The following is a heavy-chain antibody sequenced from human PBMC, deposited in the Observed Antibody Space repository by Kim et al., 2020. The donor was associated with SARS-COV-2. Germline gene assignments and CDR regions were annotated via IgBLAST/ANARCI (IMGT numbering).Heavy chain of an antibody. V-gene: IGHV4-31*02. J-gene: IGHJ6*02. Sequence: TYYNPSLKSRVTISVDTSKNQFSLKLSSVTAADTAVYYCARIDYYYGMDVWGQGTTVTVSS. CDR3: ARIDYYYGMDV. CDR2: T.